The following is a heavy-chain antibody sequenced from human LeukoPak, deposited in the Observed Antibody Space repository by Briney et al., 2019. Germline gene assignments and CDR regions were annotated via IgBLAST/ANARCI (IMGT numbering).Heavy chain of an antibody. CDR2: ISGSGGST. CDR1: GFTFSSYA. V-gene: IGHV3-23*01. CDR3: ARQPGYGSGWYVDY. Sequence: GGSLRLSCAASGFTFSSYAMSWVRQAPGKGLEWVSAISGSGGSTYYADSVKGRFTISRDNSKNTLYLQMNSLRGEDTAVYYCARQPGYGSGWYVDYWGQGTLVTVSS. J-gene: IGHJ4*02. D-gene: IGHD6-19*01.